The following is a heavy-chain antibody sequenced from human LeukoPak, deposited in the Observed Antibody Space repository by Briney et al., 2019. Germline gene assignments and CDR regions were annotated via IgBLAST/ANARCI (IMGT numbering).Heavy chain of an antibody. J-gene: IGHJ4*02. Sequence: GGSLRLSCAPSGFTFSRHGMHWVRQAPGKGLEWVAIISNDGSRKYYAHSVEGRFTISRDDSKNTLYLQMNSLRAEDTAVYYCSRDASHFFDYWGQGTLVTVSS. D-gene: IGHD3-3*02. CDR3: SRDASHFFDY. CDR2: ISNDGSRK. V-gene: IGHV3-30*03. CDR1: GFTFSRHG.